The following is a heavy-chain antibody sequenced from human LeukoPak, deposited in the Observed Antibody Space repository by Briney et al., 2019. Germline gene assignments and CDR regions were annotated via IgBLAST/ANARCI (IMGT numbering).Heavy chain of an antibody. J-gene: IGHJ3*02. CDR1: GFTFSSYA. Sequence: GGSLRLSCAASGFTFSSYAMSWVRQAPGKGLERVSAISGSGGSTYYADSVKGRFTISGDNSKNTLYLQMNSLRAEDTAVYYCAKALITMIVVVGDAFDIWGQGTMVTVSS. CDR2: ISGSGGST. CDR3: AKALITMIVVVGDAFDI. V-gene: IGHV3-23*01. D-gene: IGHD3-22*01.